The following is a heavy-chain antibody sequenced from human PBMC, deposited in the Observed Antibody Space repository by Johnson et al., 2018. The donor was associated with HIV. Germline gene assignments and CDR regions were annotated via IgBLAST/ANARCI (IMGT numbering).Heavy chain of an antibody. D-gene: IGHD3-10*01. CDR1: GFTFSDYY. CDR2: IYSGGST. CDR3: AIAYGSGTAAGRKDAFDI. Sequence: VQLVESGGGLVKPGGSLRLSCAASGFTFSDYYMSWIRQAPGKGLEWVSAIYSGGSTYYADSVKGRFTISRDNSKNTLYLQMNSLRAEDTAVYYCAIAYGSGTAAGRKDAFDIWGQGTMVTVSS. V-gene: IGHV3-66*01. J-gene: IGHJ3*02.